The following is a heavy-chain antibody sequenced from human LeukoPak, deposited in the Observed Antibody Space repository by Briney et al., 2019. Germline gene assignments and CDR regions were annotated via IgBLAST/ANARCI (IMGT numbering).Heavy chain of an antibody. V-gene: IGHV4-30-4*01. Sequence: SQTLSLTCTVSGGSISSGDYYWSWIRQPPGKGLEWTGYISYSGSTYYNPSLKSRVTISVDTSKNQFSLKLNSVTAADTAVYYCARVLGVSMITTPSWCFDLWGRGTLVTVSS. D-gene: IGHD2/OR15-2a*01. CDR2: ISYSGST. CDR1: GGSISSGDYY. J-gene: IGHJ2*01. CDR3: ARVLGVSMITTPSWCFDL.